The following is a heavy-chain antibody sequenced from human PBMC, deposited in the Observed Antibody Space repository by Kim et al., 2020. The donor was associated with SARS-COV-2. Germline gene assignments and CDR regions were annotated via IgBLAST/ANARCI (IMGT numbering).Heavy chain of an antibody. CDR1: GGSIINSDYF. Sequence: SETLSLTCTVSGGSIINSDYFWGWIRQPPGKGLEWLGIIYYNGYTYYNPSLKSRVTLSADTSENQFSLNLTSVTAADTGLYYCARRDRGGSRTYTDAFDLWGQGTLVTVSS. V-gene: IGHV4-39*01. J-gene: IGHJ3*01. CDR2: IYYNGYT. CDR3: ARRDRGGSRTYTDAFDL. D-gene: IGHD3-10*01.